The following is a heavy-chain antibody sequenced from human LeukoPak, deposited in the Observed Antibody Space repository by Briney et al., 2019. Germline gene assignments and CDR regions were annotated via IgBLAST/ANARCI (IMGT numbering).Heavy chain of an antibody. CDR2: INNSGNT. D-gene: IGHD3-22*01. CDR1: GGSFRGYY. Sequence: SETLSLTCAVYGGSFRGYYWSWSRQPPGRGLEGIGEINNSGNTNYIPSIKSRVTVSVDTSKNQFSMKLSSVTAADTAVYYCARGHGRYYDSSGYRNWFDPWGQGTLVTVSS. J-gene: IGHJ5*02. V-gene: IGHV4-34*01. CDR3: ARGHGRYYDSSGYRNWFDP.